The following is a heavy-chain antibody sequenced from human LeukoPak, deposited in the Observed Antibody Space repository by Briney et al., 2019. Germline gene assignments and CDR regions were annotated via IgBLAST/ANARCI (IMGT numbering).Heavy chain of an antibody. D-gene: IGHD3-10*01. J-gene: IGHJ4*02. CDR1: GFTFSSYA. V-gene: IGHV3-23*01. Sequence: GGSLRLSCAASGFTFSSYAMSWVRQAPGKGLEWVSAISGSGGSTYYADSVKGRFTISRDNSENTLYLQMNSLRAEDTAVYYCAKVADYYGSGSCDYWGQGTLVTVSS. CDR3: AKVADYYGSGSCDY. CDR2: ISGSGGST.